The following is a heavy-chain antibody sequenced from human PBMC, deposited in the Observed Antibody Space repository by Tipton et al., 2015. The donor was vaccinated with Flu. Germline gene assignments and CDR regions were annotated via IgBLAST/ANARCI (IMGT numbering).Heavy chain of an antibody. Sequence: CAASGFTFSSHAMSWVRQAPGKGLEWVSRIGGDGGGTYYADSVKGRFTISRDNSKNTLYLQMYSLRDEDTALYYCAKAKRYTSDLDFWGQGTLVTVSS. V-gene: IGHV3-23*01. J-gene: IGHJ4*02. CDR3: AKAKRYTSDLDF. D-gene: IGHD6-19*01. CDR1: GFTFSSHA. CDR2: IGGDGGGT.